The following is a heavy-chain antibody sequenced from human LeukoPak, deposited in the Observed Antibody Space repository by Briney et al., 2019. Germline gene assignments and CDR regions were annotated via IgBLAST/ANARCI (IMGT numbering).Heavy chain of an antibody. D-gene: IGHD3-16*01. Sequence: SETLSLTRTVSGGSISSYYWSWIRQPPGKGLEWIGYIYYSGSTNYNPSLKSRVTISVDTSKNQFSLKLSSVTAADTAVYYCAREGGQSGFDPWGQGTLVTVSS. CDR3: AREGGQSGFDP. J-gene: IGHJ5*02. CDR1: GGSISSYY. CDR2: IYYSGST. V-gene: IGHV4-59*01.